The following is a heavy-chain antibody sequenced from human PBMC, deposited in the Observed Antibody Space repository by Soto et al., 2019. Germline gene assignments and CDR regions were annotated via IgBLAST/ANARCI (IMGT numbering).Heavy chain of an antibody. D-gene: IGHD3-10*01. CDR1: GYSFTSYW. V-gene: IGHV5-10-1*01. Sequence: GESLKISCKGSGYSFTSYWISWVRQMPGKGLEWMGRIDPSDSYTNYSPSFQGHVTISADKSISTAYLQWSSLKASDTAMYYCARGLVSSYGYYGMDVWGQGTTVTVS. CDR2: IDPSDSYT. J-gene: IGHJ6*02. CDR3: ARGLVSSYGYYGMDV.